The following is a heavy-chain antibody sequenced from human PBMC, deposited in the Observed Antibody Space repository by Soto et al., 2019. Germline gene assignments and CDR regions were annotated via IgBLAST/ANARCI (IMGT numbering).Heavy chain of an antibody. D-gene: IGHD1-1*01. J-gene: IGHJ4*02. V-gene: IGHV3-7*03. CDR3: ARLTEAVTTFVY. CDR1: GFALSPYW. Sequence: PGGSLRLSCEASGFALSPYWMSWVRQAPGRGLGWVANINQDGSVKHYVDSVRGRFTVSRDNAKNSLFLQMNSLSAEDTAVYFCARLTEAVTTFVYWGQGTPVTVSS. CDR2: INQDGSVK.